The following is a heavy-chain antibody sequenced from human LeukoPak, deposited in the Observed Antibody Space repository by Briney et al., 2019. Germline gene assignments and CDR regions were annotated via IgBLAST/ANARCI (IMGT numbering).Heavy chain of an antibody. D-gene: IGHD3-22*01. CDR2: ITGSGSET. CDR3: AKERPSYYDSSGYYPYYFDY. CDR1: GFTFSSSA. Sequence: GGSLRLSCAASGFTFSSSAMRWVRQAPGKGLEWVSSITGSGSETFYADSVKGRFTISRDNSKNTLYLLMNSLRAEDTAIYYCAKERPSYYDSSGYYPYYFDYWGQGTLVIVSS. J-gene: IGHJ4*02. V-gene: IGHV3-23*01.